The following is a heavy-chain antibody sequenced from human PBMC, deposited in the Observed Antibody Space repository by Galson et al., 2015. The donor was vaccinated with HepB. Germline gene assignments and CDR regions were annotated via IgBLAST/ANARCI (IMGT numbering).Heavy chain of an antibody. CDR1: GGSFSGYY. CDR2: INHSGST. D-gene: IGHD2-2*02. CDR3: ARGRPAAIFDY. J-gene: IGHJ4*02. V-gene: IGHV4-34*01. Sequence: ETLSLTCAVYGGSFSGYYWSWIRQPPGKGLEWIGEINHSGSTNYNPSLKSRVTISVDTSKNQFSLKLSSVTAADTAVYYCARGRPAAIFDYWGQGTLVTVSS.